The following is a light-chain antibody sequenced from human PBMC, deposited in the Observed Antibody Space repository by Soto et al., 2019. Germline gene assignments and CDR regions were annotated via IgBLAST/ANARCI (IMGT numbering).Light chain of an antibody. J-gene: IGLJ2*01. V-gene: IGLV2-14*01. Sequence: QSALTQPASVSGSPGQSITISCTGTSSDVGGYNYVSWYQQHPGKAPKLMIYEVSNRPSGVSNRFSGSKSGNTASLTISGLQAEDEAHYYCCSYAGGYFFEVIFGGGTKLTVL. CDR3: CSYAGGYFFEVI. CDR1: SSDVGGYNY. CDR2: EVS.